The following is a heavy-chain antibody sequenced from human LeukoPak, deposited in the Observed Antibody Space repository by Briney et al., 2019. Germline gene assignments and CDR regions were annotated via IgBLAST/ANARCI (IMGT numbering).Heavy chain of an antibody. Sequence: PSETLSLTCAVYSGSFSGYYWIWIRQSPGKGLEWIGEINHGGSPNYNPFLRSRVTISVDTSKNQFSLKLSSVTAADTAVYYCARVSWPKKTTVTMRYFDLWGRGTQVTVSS. J-gene: IGHJ2*01. CDR2: INHGGSP. V-gene: IGHV4-34*01. CDR3: ARVSWPKKTTVTMRYFDL. CDR1: SGSFSGYY. D-gene: IGHD4-17*01.